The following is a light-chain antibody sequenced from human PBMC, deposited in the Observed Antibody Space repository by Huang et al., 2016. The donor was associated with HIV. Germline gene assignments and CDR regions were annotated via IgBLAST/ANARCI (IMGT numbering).Light chain of an antibody. CDR1: QSISTY. CDR3: QQTYSPPWT. V-gene: IGKV1-39*01. J-gene: IGKJ1*01. CDR2: AAF. Sequence: DIQMTQSPSSLSASVGDRVTITCRASQSISTYLNWYQQRPGKAPRLLSYAAFSLQSVVPPRFRGCGSGTGFTLTISSLQSEDFATYFCQQTYSPPWTFGQGTKVEIK.